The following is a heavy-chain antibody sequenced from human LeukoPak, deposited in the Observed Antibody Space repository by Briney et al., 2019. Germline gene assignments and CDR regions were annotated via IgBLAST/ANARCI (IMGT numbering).Heavy chain of an antibody. CDR3: TTGIAAAGIFDY. CDR2: IKSKTEGGTT. J-gene: IGHJ4*02. CDR1: GFIFSNAW. V-gene: IGHV3-15*01. Sequence: NPGGSLRLSCAASGFIFSNAWMSRVRQAPGKGLEWVGRIKSKTEGGTTDHAAPVKGRFTISRDDSKNTLFLLMNSPKTEDTAVYYCTTGIAAAGIFDYWGQGTLVTVSS. D-gene: IGHD6-13*01.